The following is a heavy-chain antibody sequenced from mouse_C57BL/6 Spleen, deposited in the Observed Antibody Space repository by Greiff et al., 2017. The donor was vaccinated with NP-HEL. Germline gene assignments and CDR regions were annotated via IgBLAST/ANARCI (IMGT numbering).Heavy chain of an antibody. CDR3: ARLAGTGWYFDV. V-gene: IGHV5-6*01. Sequence: EVQLVESGGDLVKPGGSLKLSCAASGFTFSSYGMSWVRQTPDKRLEWVATISSGGSYTYYPDSVKGRFTISRDNAKNTLYLQMSSLKSDDTAMYYCARLAGTGWYFDVWGTGTTVTVSS. CDR1: GFTFSSYG. D-gene: IGHD4-1*01. J-gene: IGHJ1*03. CDR2: ISSGGSYT.